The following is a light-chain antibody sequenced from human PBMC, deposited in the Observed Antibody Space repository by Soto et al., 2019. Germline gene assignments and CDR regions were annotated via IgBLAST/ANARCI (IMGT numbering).Light chain of an antibody. J-gene: IGKJ5*01. V-gene: IGKV1-27*01. CDR2: AAS. CDR3: QKYNSAPP. CDR1: QGISNY. Sequence: DIQMTQSPSSLSASVGDRVTITCRASQGISNYLAWYQQKPGKVPKLLIYAASILQSGVPSRFSGSGSGTDFTLTISSLQPEDVATYYCQKYNSAPPFGQGTRLEIK.